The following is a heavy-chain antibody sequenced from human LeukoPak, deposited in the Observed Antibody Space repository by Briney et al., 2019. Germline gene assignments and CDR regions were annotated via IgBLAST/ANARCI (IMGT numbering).Heavy chain of an antibody. V-gene: IGHV3-74*01. D-gene: IGHD1-26*01. CDR1: GCTFSSYW. J-gene: IGHJ4*02. CDR3: ARVQLGVGADG. CDR2: INSDGSFT. Sequence: GGSLRLSCAASGCTFSSYWMHWVRQAPGKGLVWVSRINSDGSFTTYADSVKGRFTISRDNAKNMLYLQMNSLRAEDTAVYYCARVQLGVGADGWGQGTLVTVSS.